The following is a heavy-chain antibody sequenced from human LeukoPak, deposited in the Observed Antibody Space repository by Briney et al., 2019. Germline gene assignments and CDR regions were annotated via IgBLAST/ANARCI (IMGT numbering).Heavy chain of an antibody. Sequence: ASVKVSCKASGGTFSSYAISWVRQAPGQGLEWMGGIIPIFGTANYAQKFQGRVTITTDESTSTAYMELSSLRSEDTAVYYCASSPLGINGPTYYYYYMDVWGKGTTVTVSS. CDR1: GGTFSSYA. D-gene: IGHD2-15*01. CDR3: ASSPLGINGPTYYYYYMDV. V-gene: IGHV1-69*05. CDR2: IIPIFGTA. J-gene: IGHJ6*03.